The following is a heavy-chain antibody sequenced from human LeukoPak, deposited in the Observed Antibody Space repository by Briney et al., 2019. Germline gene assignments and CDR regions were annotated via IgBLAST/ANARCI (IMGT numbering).Heavy chain of an antibody. CDR2: IYYSGST. V-gene: IGHV4-61*08. J-gene: IGHJ6*02. CDR3: ARALDDFWSGYPLYYYGMDV. CDR1: GGSISSGGYS. D-gene: IGHD3-3*01. Sequence: SETLSLTCAVSGGSISSGGYSWSWIRQPPGKGLEWIGYIYYSGSTNYNPSLKSRVTISVDTSKNQFSLKLSSVTAADTAVYYCARALDDFWSGYPLYYYGMDVWGQGTTVTVSS.